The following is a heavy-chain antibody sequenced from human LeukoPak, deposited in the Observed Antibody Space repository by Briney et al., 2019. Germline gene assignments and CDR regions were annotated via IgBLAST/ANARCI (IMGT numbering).Heavy chain of an antibody. D-gene: IGHD3-10*01. V-gene: IGHV5-51*01. CDR3: ARAFGIDYFDY. Sequence: GESLKISCKGSGNTFTSYWIAWVRQMPGKGLEWMGIIYPGDSDTRYSPSFQGQVTISADKSISTAYLQWSSLKASDTAMYYCARAFGIDYFDYWGQGTLVTVSS. CDR1: GNTFTSYW. CDR2: IYPGDSDT. J-gene: IGHJ4*02.